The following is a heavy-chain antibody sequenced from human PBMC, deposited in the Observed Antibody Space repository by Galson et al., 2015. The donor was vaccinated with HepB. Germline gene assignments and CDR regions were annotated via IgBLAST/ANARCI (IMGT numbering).Heavy chain of an antibody. CDR3: AKDLTAMVIHSYYYYGMDV. CDR1: GFTFSSYG. CDR2: ISYDGSNK. V-gene: IGHV3-30*18. Sequence: SLRLSCAASGFTFSSYGMHWVRQAPGKGLEWVAVISYDGSNKYYADSVKGRFTISRDNSKNTLYLQMNSLRAEDTAVYYCAKDLTAMVIHSYYYYGMDVWGQGTTVTVSS. J-gene: IGHJ6*02. D-gene: IGHD5-18*01.